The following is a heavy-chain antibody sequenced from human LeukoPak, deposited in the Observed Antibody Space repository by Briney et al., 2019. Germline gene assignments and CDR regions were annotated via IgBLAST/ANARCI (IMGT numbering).Heavy chain of an antibody. Sequence: GGSLRLSCAASGFTFSSYGMHWIRQAPGKGLEWVAVISYDGSNKYYADSVKGRFTISRDNSKNTLYLQMNSLRAEDTAVYYCVTGGNCGGDCYSTIDYWGQGTLVTVSS. CDR2: ISYDGSNK. V-gene: IGHV3-30*03. CDR1: GFTFSSYG. D-gene: IGHD2-21*02. J-gene: IGHJ4*02. CDR3: VTGGNCGGDCYSTIDY.